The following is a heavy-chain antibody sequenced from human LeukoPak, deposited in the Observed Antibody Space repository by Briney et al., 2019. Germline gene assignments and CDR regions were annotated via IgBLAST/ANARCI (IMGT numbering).Heavy chain of an antibody. CDR1: GFTFSDYY. J-gene: IGHJ6*03. V-gene: IGHV3-11*04. Sequence: GGSLRLSCAASGFTFSDYYMAWIRQAPGKGLEWGSHISSSGTSILDADSVKGRFTISRDNAKNSLYLLLNSLRAEDTGVYYCVTGKPGPYYYYMDGWGKGTTVTVSS. CDR3: VTGKPGPYYYYMDG. D-gene: IGHD3-10*01. CDR2: ISSSGTSI.